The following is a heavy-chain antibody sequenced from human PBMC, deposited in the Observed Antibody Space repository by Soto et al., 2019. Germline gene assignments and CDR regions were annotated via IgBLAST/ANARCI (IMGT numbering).Heavy chain of an antibody. CDR3: ARDALFSRSGKLDAFDI. CDR2: ISNSDGTT. CDR1: GFTFSAYY. Sequence: QVQLVESGGGLVKPGGSLRLSCAASGFTFSAYYMSWIRQAPGKGLEWVSYISNSDGTTYYADSVKGRFTISRDNAKNSLYLQMNSLRAEDTAVYYCARDALFSRSGKLDAFDIWGQGTMVTVSS. D-gene: IGHD3-10*01. V-gene: IGHV3-11*01. J-gene: IGHJ3*02.